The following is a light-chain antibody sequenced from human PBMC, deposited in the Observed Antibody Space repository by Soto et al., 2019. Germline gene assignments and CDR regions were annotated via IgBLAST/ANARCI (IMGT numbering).Light chain of an antibody. CDR3: QQHNNWPPWT. V-gene: IGKV3-15*01. CDR2: GAS. Sequence: EVVMTQSPATLSVSPGEGVTLSCRASQGIGDTLAWYQQKPGQPPRLLIYGASTRAAGVPARFSGSGYGRQFSLTISSLQSEDFAIYHCQQHNNWPPWTFGQGTKVAIK. CDR1: QGIGDT. J-gene: IGKJ1*01.